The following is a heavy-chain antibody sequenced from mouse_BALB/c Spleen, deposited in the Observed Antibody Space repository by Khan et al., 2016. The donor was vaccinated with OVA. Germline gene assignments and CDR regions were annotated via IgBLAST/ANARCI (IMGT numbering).Heavy chain of an antibody. V-gene: IGHV1S29*02. Sequence: VQLQQSGPEVVKPGASVKISCKASGYTFTDYNMDWLRQMHGKSLEWIGYFFPNSGGSGYNQKFKTNATLTVDISSSNAYMDLRSLTSEDSAVHYCVGSGDGSFAFWGQGTLVTVSA. CDR2: FFPNSGGS. CDR1: GYTFTDYN. CDR3: VGSGDGSFAF. J-gene: IGHJ3*01. D-gene: IGHD6-1*01.